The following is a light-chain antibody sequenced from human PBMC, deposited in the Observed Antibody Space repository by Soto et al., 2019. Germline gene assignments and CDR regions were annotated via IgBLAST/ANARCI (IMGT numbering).Light chain of an antibody. CDR1: QGISNF. Sequence: DIEMTQSPSSLSASVGDRVTITCRASQGISNFLAWYQHKPGKVPKLLIYAASTLQSGVPSRFXXXXSXTXXXXXXXXXXPXXVATYYCQKYRSAPSLTFGGGTKVEIK. CDR2: AAS. V-gene: IGKV1-27*01. CDR3: QKYRSAPSLT. J-gene: IGKJ4*01.